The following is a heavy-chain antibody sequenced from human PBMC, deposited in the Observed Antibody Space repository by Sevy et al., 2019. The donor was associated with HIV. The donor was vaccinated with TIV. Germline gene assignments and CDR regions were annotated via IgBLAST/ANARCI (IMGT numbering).Heavy chain of an antibody. CDR2: IIPIFGTA. CDR1: GGTFSSYA. V-gene: IGHV1-69*13. D-gene: IGHD5-18*01. CDR3: ASGYSYGNYYYYGMDV. Sequence: PSVKVSCKASGGTFSSYAISWVRQAPGQGLEWMGGIIPIFGTANYAQKFQGRVTITADESTSTAYMELSSLRSEDTAVYYCASGYSYGNYYYYGMDVWGQGTTVTVSS. J-gene: IGHJ6*02.